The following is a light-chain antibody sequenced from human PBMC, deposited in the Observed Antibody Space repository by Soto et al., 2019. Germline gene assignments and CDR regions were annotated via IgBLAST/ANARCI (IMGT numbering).Light chain of an antibody. CDR3: CSYAGSSPYV. Sequence: QSALTQPASVSGSPGQSITFPCPGPSSDVGSYNLVSWYQQHPGKAPELMIYEVSERPSGVSNRFSGSKSGNTASLTISGLQAEDEADYYCCSYAGSSPYVFGTGTKVTVL. V-gene: IGLV2-23*02. J-gene: IGLJ1*01. CDR1: SSDVGSYNL. CDR2: EVS.